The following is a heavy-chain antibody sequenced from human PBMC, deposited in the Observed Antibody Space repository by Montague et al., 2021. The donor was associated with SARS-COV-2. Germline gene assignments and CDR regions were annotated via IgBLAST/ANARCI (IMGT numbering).Heavy chain of an antibody. CDR2: PYYRSKWYY. CDR3: ARDPRYSLSWSFDY. V-gene: IGHV6-1*01. Sequence: CAISGDSVADHSGTWDWLTPYLPTDLDWLCRPYYRSKWYYDYAXXXKXGMTISPDTSKNQFSLQLSSVTPEDRAVYYCARDPRYSLSWSFDYWGQGTLVTVSS. CDR1: GDSVADHSGT. D-gene: IGHD6-13*01. J-gene: IGHJ4*02.